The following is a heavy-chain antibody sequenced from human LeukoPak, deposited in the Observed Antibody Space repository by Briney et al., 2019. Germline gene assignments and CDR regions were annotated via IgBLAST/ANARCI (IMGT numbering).Heavy chain of an antibody. J-gene: IGHJ4*02. D-gene: IGHD3-10*01. CDR2: INHSGST. CDR1: GFTFSSYS. CDR3: AREKNGSGSYSAGYDY. Sequence: GSLRLSCAASGFTFSSYSMNWVRQPPGKGLEWIGEINHSGSTNYNPSLKSRVTISVDTSKNQFSLKLSSVTAADTAVYYCAREKNGSGSYSAGYDYWGQGTLVTVSS. V-gene: IGHV4-34*01.